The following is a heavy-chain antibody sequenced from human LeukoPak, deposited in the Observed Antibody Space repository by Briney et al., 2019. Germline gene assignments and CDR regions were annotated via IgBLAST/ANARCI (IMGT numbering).Heavy chain of an antibody. D-gene: IGHD3-22*01. Sequence: ALVKVSCKASGYTFTGYYMHWVRQAPGQGLEWMGWINPNSGGTNYAQKFQGRVTMTRDTSISTAYMELSRLRSDDTAVYYCARGFTITMIPASNFDYWGQGTLVTVSS. J-gene: IGHJ4*02. V-gene: IGHV1-2*02. CDR3: ARGFTITMIPASNFDY. CDR2: INPNSGGT. CDR1: GYTFTGYY.